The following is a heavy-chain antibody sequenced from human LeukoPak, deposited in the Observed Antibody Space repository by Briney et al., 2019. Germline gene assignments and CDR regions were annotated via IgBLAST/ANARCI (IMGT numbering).Heavy chain of an antibody. J-gene: IGHJ4*02. Sequence: QPGGSLRLSCAASGFTFSNYAMHWVRQAPGKGLEYVSVISSNGGNIFYGNSVKGRFTISRDNSKNTVYLQMGSLRADDMALYYCARVRVGATAKGHYFDFWGQGTLVTVSS. CDR1: GFTFSNYA. D-gene: IGHD1-26*01. V-gene: IGHV3-64*01. CDR3: ARVRVGATAKGHYFDF. CDR2: ISSNGGNI.